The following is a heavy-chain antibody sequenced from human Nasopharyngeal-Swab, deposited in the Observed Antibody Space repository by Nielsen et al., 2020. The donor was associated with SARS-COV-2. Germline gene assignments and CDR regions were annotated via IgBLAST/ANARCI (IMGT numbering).Heavy chain of an antibody. CDR1: GFTFSSYG. CDR3: AGYSGYDYGAFDI. CDR2: ISYDGSNK. D-gene: IGHD5-12*01. J-gene: IGHJ3*02. V-gene: IGHV3-30*03. Sequence: GGPLRLSCAASGFTFSSYGMHWARQAPGKGLEWVAVISYDGSNKYYADSVKGRFTISRDNSKNTLYLQMNSLRAEDTAVYYCAGYSGYDYGAFDIWGQGTMVTVSS.